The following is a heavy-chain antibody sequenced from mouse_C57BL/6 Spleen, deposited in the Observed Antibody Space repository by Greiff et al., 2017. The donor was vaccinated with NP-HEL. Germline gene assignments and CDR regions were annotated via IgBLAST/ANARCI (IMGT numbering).Heavy chain of an antibody. CDR2: ISSGGSYT. Sequence: EVHLVESGGDLVKPGGSLKLSCAASGFTFSSYGMSWVRQTPDKRLEWVATISSGGSYTYYPDSVKGRFTISRDNAKHTLYLQMSSLKSEDTAMYYCARGAGTRGYFDYWGQGTTLTVSS. CDR3: ARGAGTRGYFDY. V-gene: IGHV5-6*01. J-gene: IGHJ2*01. CDR1: GFTFSSYG. D-gene: IGHD4-1*01.